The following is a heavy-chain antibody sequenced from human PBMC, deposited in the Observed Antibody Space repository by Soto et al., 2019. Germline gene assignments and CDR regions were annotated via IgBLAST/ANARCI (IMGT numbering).Heavy chain of an antibody. V-gene: IGHV4-34*01. CDR1: GGSFSGYY. J-gene: IGHJ4*02. CDR3: ARTTYDYGDYFDY. CDR2: INHSGST. Sequence: QVQLQQWGAGLLKPSETLSLTCAVYGGSFSGYYWSWIRQPPGKGLEWIGEINHSGSTNYNPSLKSRVTISVDTSKNQFPLKLSSVTAADTAVYYCARTTYDYGDYFDYWGQGTLVTVSS. D-gene: IGHD4-17*01.